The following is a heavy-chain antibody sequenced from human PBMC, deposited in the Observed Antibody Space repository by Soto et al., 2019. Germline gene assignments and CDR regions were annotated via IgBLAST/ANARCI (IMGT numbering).Heavy chain of an antibody. J-gene: IGHJ6*02. V-gene: IGHV4-59*08. CDR1: GGYISNSY. Sequence: SETLSHTCTVSGGYISNSYWSWIRQSPGKGLEWIGYIYSSGSTNYNPSLKSRVTISVDTSKNQFSLKLSSLIAADTAVYYCARHSPPFFYGSGPWDVWGQGTTVTVSS. CDR3: ARHSPPFFYGSGPWDV. D-gene: IGHD3-10*01. CDR2: IYSSGST.